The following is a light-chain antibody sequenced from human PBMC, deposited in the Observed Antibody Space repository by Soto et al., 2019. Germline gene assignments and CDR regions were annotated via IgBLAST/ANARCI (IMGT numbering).Light chain of an antibody. J-gene: IGLJ1*01. V-gene: IGLV2-14*01. CDR3: SSYRSGGTFV. CDR2: VVS. Sequence: QSVLTQPASVSGSAGQSIAISCTGTSSDVGGYNYVSWHQQHPGKAPKVLISVVSNRPSGVSNRFSGSKSGNTASLTISGLQAEDEADYYCSSYRSGGTFVFGSGTKVTV. CDR1: SSDVGGYNY.